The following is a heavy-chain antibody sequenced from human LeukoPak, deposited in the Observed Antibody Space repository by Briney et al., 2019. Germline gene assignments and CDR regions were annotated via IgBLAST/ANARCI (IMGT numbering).Heavy chain of an antibody. J-gene: IGHJ4*02. V-gene: IGHV3-7*02. D-gene: IGHD1-26*01. Sequence: GGSLRLSCVASGFTFSSYWMNWVRQAPGKGLEWVANIKQDGSEKYYVDSMRGRFTISRDNSKNTLYLQMNSLRAEDTALYYCARTMCITGSSDFDYWGQGTLVTVSS. CDR2: IKQDGSEK. CDR3: ARTMCITGSSDFDY. CDR1: GFTFSSYW.